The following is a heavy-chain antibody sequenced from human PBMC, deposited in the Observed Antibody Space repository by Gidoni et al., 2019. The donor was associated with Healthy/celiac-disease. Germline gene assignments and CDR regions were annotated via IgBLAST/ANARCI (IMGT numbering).Heavy chain of an antibody. CDR3: TPSSGSYYFPEYYFDY. J-gene: IGHJ4*02. Sequence: EVQLVESGGGLVKPGGSLRLSCAASGFTFRNAWMTWVRQAPGKGLEWVGRIKRKTDGGTTDYAAPVKGRFTISRDDSKNTLYLQMNSLKTEDTAVYYCTPSSGSYYFPEYYFDYWGQGTLVTVSS. D-gene: IGHD3-10*01. V-gene: IGHV3-15*07. CDR1: GFTFRNAW. CDR2: IKRKTDGGTT.